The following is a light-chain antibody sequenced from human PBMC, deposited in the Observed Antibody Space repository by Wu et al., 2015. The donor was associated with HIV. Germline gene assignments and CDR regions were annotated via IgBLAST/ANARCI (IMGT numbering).Light chain of an antibody. V-gene: IGKV3-15*01. CDR1: QSISSN. J-gene: IGKJ4*01. CDR2: GAS. CDR3: QQYNYRVLT. Sequence: EIVLTQSPGTLSLSPGERATLSCRASQSISSNYLAWYQQKPGQAPRVLIYGASTRATGIPARFSGSGSGTEFTLTISSMQSEDFAVYYCQQYNYRVLTFGGGTKVEIK.